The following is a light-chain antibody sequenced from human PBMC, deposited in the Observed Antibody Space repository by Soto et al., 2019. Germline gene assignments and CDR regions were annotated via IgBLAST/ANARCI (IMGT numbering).Light chain of an antibody. Sequence: SYELTQPPSVSVAPGKTARITCGGNNIGSKSVHWYQQKPGQAPVLVIYYDSDRPSGIPERFSGSNSGNTATLTISRVEAGDEADYCCQVWDSSSDHVVFGGGTKLTV. CDR3: QVWDSSSDHVV. CDR1: NIGSKS. V-gene: IGLV3-21*04. CDR2: YDS. J-gene: IGLJ2*01.